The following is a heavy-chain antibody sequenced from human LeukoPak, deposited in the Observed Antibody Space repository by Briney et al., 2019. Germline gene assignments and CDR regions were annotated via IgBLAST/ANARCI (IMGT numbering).Heavy chain of an antibody. Sequence: GGSLRLSCVASGFTFSNYFMHWIRQAPGRGLDWVALVWSDGSSQYYADSVKGRFTISRDNSKNTLYLQMNSLRAEDTAVYYCASGVPAAIYWGQGTLVTVSS. CDR2: VWSDGSSQ. J-gene: IGHJ4*02. D-gene: IGHD2-2*01. CDR1: GFTFSNYF. CDR3: ASGVPAAIY. V-gene: IGHV3-33*01.